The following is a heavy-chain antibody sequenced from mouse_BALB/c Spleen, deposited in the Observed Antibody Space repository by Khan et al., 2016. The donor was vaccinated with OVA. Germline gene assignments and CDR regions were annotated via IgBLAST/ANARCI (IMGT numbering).Heavy chain of an antibody. CDR2: ISTYYGDA. J-gene: IGHJ3*01. V-gene: IGHV1S137*01. CDR1: GYTFTDFA. Sequence: QVQLQQSGAELVRPGVSVKISCKGSGYTFTDFAMHWVKQSHAKSLEWIGVISTYYGDANYNQKFKGKATVTVDNSSSTAYMELARLTSEDSAVYYCARGGGNSRFAYWGQGTLVTVSA. CDR3: ARGGGNSRFAY. D-gene: IGHD2-1*01.